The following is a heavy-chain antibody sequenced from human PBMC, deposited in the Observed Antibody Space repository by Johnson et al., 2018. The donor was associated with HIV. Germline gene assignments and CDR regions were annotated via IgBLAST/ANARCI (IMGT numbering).Heavy chain of an antibody. J-gene: IGHJ3*02. CDR2: ISYDGSNK. CDR3: ARTEGWVCTKGDDFDI. D-gene: IGHD1-14*01. Sequence: QVQLVESGGGVVQPGRSLRLSCAASGFTFSSYAMHWVRQAPGKGLEWVAVISYDGSNKYYVDSVKGRFTISRDISKNTLYLQMNSLRAEDTAVYFCARTEGWVCTKGDDFDIWGQGTMVTVSS. V-gene: IGHV3-30*04. CDR1: GFTFSSYA.